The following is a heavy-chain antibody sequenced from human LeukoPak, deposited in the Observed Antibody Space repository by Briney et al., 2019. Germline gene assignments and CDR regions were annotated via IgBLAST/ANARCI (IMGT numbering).Heavy chain of an antibody. J-gene: IGHJ6*03. Sequence: SETLSLTCTVSGGSISSGDYYWSWTRQPPGKGLKWIGYIYYSGSTYYNPSLKSRVTISVDTSKNQFSLKLSSVTAADTAVYYCAREHGYYYMDVWGKGTTVTVSS. CDR2: IYYSGST. CDR1: GGSISSGDYY. CDR3: AREHGYYYMDV. V-gene: IGHV4-30-4*08. D-gene: IGHD2-21*01.